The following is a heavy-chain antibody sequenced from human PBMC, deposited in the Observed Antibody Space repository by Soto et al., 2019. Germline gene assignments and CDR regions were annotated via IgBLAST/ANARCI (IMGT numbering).Heavy chain of an antibody. V-gene: IGHV3-30-3*01. Sequence: QVQLVESGGGVVQPGRSLRLSCAASGFTFSSYAMHWVRQAPGKGLEWVAVISYDGSNKYYADSVKGRFTISRDNSKNTLYLQMNSLRAEDTAVYYCARGRRSSSSPYWYFDLWGRGTLVTVSS. J-gene: IGHJ2*01. CDR1: GFTFSSYA. D-gene: IGHD6-6*01. CDR3: ARGRRSSSSPYWYFDL. CDR2: ISYDGSNK.